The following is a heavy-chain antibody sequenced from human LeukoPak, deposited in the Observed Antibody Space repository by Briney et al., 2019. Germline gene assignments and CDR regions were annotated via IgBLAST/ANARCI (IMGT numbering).Heavy chain of an antibody. CDR2: IYYSGST. J-gene: IGHJ3*02. CDR3: AREGIAALDAFDI. V-gene: IGHV4-59*01. D-gene: IGHD6-13*01. Sequence: PSETLSLTCTVSGGSISSYYWSWIRQPPGKGLEWIGYIYYSGSTNYNPSLKSRVTISVDTSKNQFSLKLSSVTAADTAVYYCAREGIAALDAFDIWGQGTMVIVSS. CDR1: GGSISSYY.